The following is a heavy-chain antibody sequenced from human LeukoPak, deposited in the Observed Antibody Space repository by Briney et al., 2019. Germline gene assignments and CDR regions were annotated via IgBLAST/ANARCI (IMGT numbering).Heavy chain of an antibody. Sequence: ASVKVSCKASGYTFTGYYMHWVRQAPGQGLEWMGWINPNSGGTNYAQKFHGRVTMTRDTSISTAYMELSRLRSDDTAVYYCARTRPGSSGGKVLGHWSDHWGQGTLVTVSS. V-gene: IGHV1-2*02. CDR3: ARTRPGSSGGKVLGHWSDH. J-gene: IGHJ5*02. D-gene: IGHD2-15*01. CDR1: GYTFTGYY. CDR2: INPNSGGT.